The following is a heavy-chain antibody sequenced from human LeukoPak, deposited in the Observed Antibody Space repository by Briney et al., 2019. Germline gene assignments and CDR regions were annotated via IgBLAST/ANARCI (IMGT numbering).Heavy chain of an antibody. J-gene: IGHJ4*02. CDR3: ATRLITTTGFDN. CDR1: GFTFGSYW. Sequence: QPGGSLRLSCAASGFTFGSYWMHWVRQTPGKGLVWVSRIKSDGTNTAYADPVKGRFTISRDNAKNTLYLQMNSLRAEDTAVYYCATRLITTTGFDNWGQGSLVIVSS. V-gene: IGHV3-74*03. CDR2: IKSDGTNT. D-gene: IGHD1-1*01.